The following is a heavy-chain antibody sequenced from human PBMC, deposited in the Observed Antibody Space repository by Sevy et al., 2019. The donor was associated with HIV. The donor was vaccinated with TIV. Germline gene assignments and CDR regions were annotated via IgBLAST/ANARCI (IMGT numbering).Heavy chain of an antibody. Sequence: GGSLRLSCAASGFTFSNAWMSWVRQAPGKGLVWVSRINSDGSSTSYADSVKGRFTISRDNAKNTLYLQMNSLRAEDTAVYYCARLRYCSSTSCYTYYGADAFDIWGQGTMVTVSS. CDR1: GFTFSNAW. D-gene: IGHD2-2*02. CDR2: INSDGSST. CDR3: ARLRYCSSTSCYTYYGADAFDI. V-gene: IGHV3-74*01. J-gene: IGHJ3*02.